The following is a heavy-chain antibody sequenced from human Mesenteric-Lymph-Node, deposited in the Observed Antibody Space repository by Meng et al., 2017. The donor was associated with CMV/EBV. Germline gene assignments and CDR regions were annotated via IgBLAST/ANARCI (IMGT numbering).Heavy chain of an antibody. Sequence: GGSLRLSCVASGFTLSTYAMSWVRQAPGKGLEWVSGISGSGDSSYYADSVEGRFTISRDNSKNTLYLQMNSLRDEDTAVYHCAKEGGGGIQLWTQKYVFDYWGQGTLVTVSS. J-gene: IGHJ4*02. V-gene: IGHV3-23*01. CDR1: GFTLSTYA. CDR3: AKEGGGGIQLWTQKYVFDY. CDR2: ISGSGDSS. D-gene: IGHD5-18*01.